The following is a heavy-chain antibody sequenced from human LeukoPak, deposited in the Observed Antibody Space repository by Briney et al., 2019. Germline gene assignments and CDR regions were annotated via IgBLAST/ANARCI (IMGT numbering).Heavy chain of an antibody. CDR1: GFTFDDYA. Sequence: GGSLRLSCAASGFTFDDYAMHWVRQAPGKGLEWVSGISWNSGSIGYADSVKGRFTISRDNAKNSLYLQMNSLRAEDTAVYYCARGDWLTHYYYYMDVWGKGTTVTISS. D-gene: IGHD3-9*01. V-gene: IGHV3-9*01. CDR3: ARGDWLTHYYYYMDV. J-gene: IGHJ6*03. CDR2: ISWNSGSI.